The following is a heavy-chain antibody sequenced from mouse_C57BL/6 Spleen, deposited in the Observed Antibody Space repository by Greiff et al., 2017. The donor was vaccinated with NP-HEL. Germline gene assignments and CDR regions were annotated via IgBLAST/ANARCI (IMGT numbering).Heavy chain of an antibody. V-gene: IGHV1-54*01. CDR2: INPGSGGT. CDR1: GYAFTNYL. CDR3: ARDYGSSYLAWFAY. D-gene: IGHD1-1*01. Sequence: QVQLQQSGAELVRPGTSVKVSCKASGYAFTNYLIEWVKQRPGQGLEWIGVINPGSGGTNYNEKFKGKATLTADKSSSTASMQLSSLTSEDSAVYFCARDYGSSYLAWFAYWGQGTLVTVSA. J-gene: IGHJ3*01.